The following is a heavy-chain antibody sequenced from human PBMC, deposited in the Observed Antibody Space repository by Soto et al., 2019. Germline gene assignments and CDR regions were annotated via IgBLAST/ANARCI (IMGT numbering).Heavy chain of an antibody. CDR1: GGSFSSYA. V-gene: IGHV1-69*13. J-gene: IGHJ6*02. Sequence: SSAKVSTKASGGSFSSYATRWVRQAPGQGLEWMGGIIPIFGTANYAQKFQCRVTITADESTSTAYMELSSLGSEDTAVYYCARGPTPTVTKSYRAMDVWGQGTTVTVSS. CDR2: IIPIFGTA. CDR3: ARGPTPTVTKSYRAMDV. D-gene: IGHD4-17*01.